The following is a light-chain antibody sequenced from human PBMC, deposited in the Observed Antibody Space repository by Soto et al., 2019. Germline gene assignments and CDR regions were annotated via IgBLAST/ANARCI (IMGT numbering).Light chain of an antibody. CDR1: QSVSDTY. V-gene: IGKV3-20*01. Sequence: EIVLTQSPGTLSLSPGERATLSCRASQSVSDTYLAWYQQKPGQPPRLLIYGASNRATGIPDRLSGSGSGTDFTLTVSRLEPEDFAVYYCQFGKLVWTFGQGTKVEIK. CDR2: GAS. J-gene: IGKJ1*01. CDR3: QFGKLVWT.